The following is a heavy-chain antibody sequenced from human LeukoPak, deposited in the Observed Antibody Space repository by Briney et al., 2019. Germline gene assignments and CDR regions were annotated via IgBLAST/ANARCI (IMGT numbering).Heavy chain of an antibody. D-gene: IGHD3-10*01. V-gene: IGHV6-1*01. J-gene: IGHJ4*02. CDR1: GDSVSSNISG. Sequence: PSQTLSLTCAISGDSVSSNISGWNWIRQSPSRGLEWLGRTYYRSKWNNDYAVSVKSRITINPGTSKNQFSLQLNSVTPEDTAVYYCARGGGALDYWGQGTLVTVSS. CDR3: ARGGGALDY. CDR2: TYYRSKWNN.